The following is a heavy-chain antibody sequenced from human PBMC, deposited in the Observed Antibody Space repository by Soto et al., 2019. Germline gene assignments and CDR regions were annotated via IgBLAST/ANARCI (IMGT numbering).Heavy chain of an antibody. J-gene: IGHJ4*02. CDR1: GFTFKNYA. Sequence: GGSLRLSCSASGFTFKNYAMHWLRQAPGKGLEYVSAISSNGGSTYYADSVKGRFTISRDNSESTLYLQMSRLRAEDTAVYYCARDLRLLWFGEFLYWGQGTLVTVSS. D-gene: IGHD3-10*01. CDR3: ARDLRLLWFGEFLY. V-gene: IGHV3-64D*08. CDR2: ISSNGGST.